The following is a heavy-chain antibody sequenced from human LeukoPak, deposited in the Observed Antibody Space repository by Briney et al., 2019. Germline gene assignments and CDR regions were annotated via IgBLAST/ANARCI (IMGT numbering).Heavy chain of an antibody. CDR3: ARGSLTYYDSSGYYYRAFDI. D-gene: IGHD3-22*01. V-gene: IGHV4-59*06. CDR2: IYYSGST. Sequence: GSLRLSCAASGFTFSNYNMNWVRQAPGKGLEWIGYIYYSGSTYYNPSLKSRVTISVDTSKNQFSLKLSSVTAADTAVYYCARGSLTYYDSSGYYYRAFDIWGQGTMVTVSS. J-gene: IGHJ3*02. CDR1: GFTFSNYN.